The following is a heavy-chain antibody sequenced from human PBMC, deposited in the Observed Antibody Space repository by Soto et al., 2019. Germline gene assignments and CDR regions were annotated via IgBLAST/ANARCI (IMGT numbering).Heavy chain of an antibody. CDR2: IYHSGST. D-gene: IGHD2-15*01. CDR3: ARAEDNCSGGSCYPGHFDY. V-gene: IGHV4-4*02. CDR1: SGSISSSNW. Sequence: TLSLTCAVSSGSISSSNWWSWVRQPPGKGLEWIGEIYHSGSTNYNPSLKSRVTISVDKSKNQFSLKLSSVTAADTAVYYCARAEDNCSGGSCYPGHFDYWGQGTLVTVS. J-gene: IGHJ4*02.